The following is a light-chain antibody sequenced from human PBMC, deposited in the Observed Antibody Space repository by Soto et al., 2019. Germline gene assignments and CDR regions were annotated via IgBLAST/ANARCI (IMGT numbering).Light chain of an antibody. CDR1: RPTIGGNT. CDR2: SNN. J-gene: IGLJ1*01. CDR3: AAWDDSLNGYV. Sequence: QSVLTQPPSAPGTPGQRVTIPGSGTRPTIGGNTVNWYQQLPGTAPKLLIYSNNQRPSGVPDRFSGSKSGTSASLAISGLQSEDEADYYCAAWDDSLNGYVFGTGTKVTVL. V-gene: IGLV1-44*01.